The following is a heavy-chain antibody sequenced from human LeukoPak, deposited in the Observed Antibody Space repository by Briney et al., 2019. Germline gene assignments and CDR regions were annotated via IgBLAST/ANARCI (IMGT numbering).Heavy chain of an antibody. CDR1: GFTFSSYG. CDR2: ISHDGSNK. D-gene: IGHD3-10*01. J-gene: IGHJ5*02. Sequence: GGSLRLSCAASGFTFSSYGMHWVRQAPGKGLEWVAVISHDGSNKYYADSVKGRFTISRDNYKSTLYLQMNSLRAEDTAVYYCTRGHPGVVRGTNWFDPWGQGTLVTVSS. V-gene: IGHV3-30*03. CDR3: TRGHPGVVRGTNWFDP.